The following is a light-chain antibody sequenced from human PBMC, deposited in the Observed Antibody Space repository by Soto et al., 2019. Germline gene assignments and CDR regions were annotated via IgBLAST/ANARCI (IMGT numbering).Light chain of an antibody. Sequence: DIQMTQSPSSLSASVGDRVTITCRARQRLSNYLNRNQQKPGKAPNTLIYVASRLQSGVPSRFSGSGSWTDFTLTISSLQPDDFATYDCQHSYSTPPYAFGQGTKVEIK. CDR1: QRLSNY. CDR3: QHSYSTPPYA. V-gene: IGKV1-39*01. J-gene: IGKJ2*01. CDR2: VAS.